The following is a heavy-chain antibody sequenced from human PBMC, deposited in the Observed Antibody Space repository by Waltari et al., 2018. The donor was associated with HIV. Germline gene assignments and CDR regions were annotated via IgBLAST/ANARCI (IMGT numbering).Heavy chain of an antibody. D-gene: IGHD4-17*01. CDR3: TKSVGDSARGWFDP. CDR1: GCSLSGFA. CDR2: IRGKPNSYAT. Sequence: VQLVESGGGLVQPGASLNLSCAASGCSLSGFALPWVRQASGKGLEWVGRIRGKPNSYATAYAESLKGRFTISRDDSKNTAYLQMNSLKTEDTAVYYCTKSVGDSARGWFDPWGQGTLVTVSS. V-gene: IGHV3-73*01. J-gene: IGHJ5*02.